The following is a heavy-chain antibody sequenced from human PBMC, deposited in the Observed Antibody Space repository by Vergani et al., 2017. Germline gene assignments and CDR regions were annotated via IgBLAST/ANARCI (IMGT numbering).Heavy chain of an antibody. Sequence: QLQLQESAPGLVKHSETLSLTCTVSGGSISSSSYYWGWIRKPPGKGLEWIGSISYSGSTYYNPSLKSRVTISVDTSKNQFSLKLSSVTAADTAVYYCARMVRGVIGPEDYFDYWGQGTLVTVSS. CDR2: ISYSGST. CDR1: GGSISSSSYY. J-gene: IGHJ4*02. CDR3: ARMVRGVIGPEDYFDY. V-gene: IGHV4-39*01. D-gene: IGHD3-10*01.